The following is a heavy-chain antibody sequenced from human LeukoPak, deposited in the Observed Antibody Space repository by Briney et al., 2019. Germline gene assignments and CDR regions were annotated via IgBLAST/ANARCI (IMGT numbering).Heavy chain of an antibody. CDR2: MNPNSANT. J-gene: IGHJ6*03. CDR1: GYTFTSYD. CDR3: ARGGGGYCSSTSCHLAGYYMDV. D-gene: IGHD2-2*01. V-gene: IGHV1-8*01. Sequence: ASVKVSCKASGYTFTSYDINWVRQATGQGLEWMGWMNPNSANTGYAQKFQGRVTMTRNTSISTAYMELSSLRSEDTAVYYCARGGGGYCSSTSCHLAGYYMDVWGKGTTVTVSS.